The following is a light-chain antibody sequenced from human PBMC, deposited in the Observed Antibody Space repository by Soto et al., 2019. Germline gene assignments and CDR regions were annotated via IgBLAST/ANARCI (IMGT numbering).Light chain of an antibody. V-gene: IGKV3-15*01. CDR2: GVS. CDR3: QHYNNWPHT. J-gene: IGKJ2*01. Sequence: EIVMTQSPATLSVSPGERATLSCRASQSVSSKLAWFQQNPGQAPSLLIYGVSTRATGVPVRFSGSGSGTEFPLTITSLQSEDFAVYYSQHYNNWPHTFGQGTKLEIK. CDR1: QSVSSK.